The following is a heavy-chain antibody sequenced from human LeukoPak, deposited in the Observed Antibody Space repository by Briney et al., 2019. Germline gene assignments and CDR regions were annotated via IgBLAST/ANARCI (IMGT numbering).Heavy chain of an antibody. D-gene: IGHD4-17*01. CDR3: AKDSSVPYGITD. V-gene: IGHV3-23*01. Sequence: GGSLRLSCAASGFTFSKYAMSWDRQAPGKGLEWVSAISGSDGNTFYADSVKGRFTISRDNSKNTLSLQMNNLRAEDTALYYCAKDSSVPYGITDWGQGTLVTVS. CDR1: GFTFSKYA. J-gene: IGHJ4*02. CDR2: ISGSDGNT.